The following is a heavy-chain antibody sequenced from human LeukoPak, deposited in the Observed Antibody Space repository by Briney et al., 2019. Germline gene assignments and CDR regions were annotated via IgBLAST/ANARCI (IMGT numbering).Heavy chain of an antibody. CDR3: ARDGVGYYFDY. D-gene: IGHD1-26*01. CDR1: GYTSTSYG. Sequence: ASVKVSCKASGYTSTSYGISWVRQAPGQGLEWMGIINPSGGSTSYAQKFQGRVTMTRDTSTSTVYMELSSLRSEDTAVYYCARDGVGYYFDYWGQGTLVTVSS. V-gene: IGHV1-46*01. J-gene: IGHJ4*02. CDR2: INPSGGST.